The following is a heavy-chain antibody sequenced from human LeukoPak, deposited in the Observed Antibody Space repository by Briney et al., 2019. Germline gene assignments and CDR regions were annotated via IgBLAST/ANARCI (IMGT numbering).Heavy chain of an antibody. V-gene: IGHV3-23*01. J-gene: IGHJ4*02. CDR1: GFTVSSYA. CDR3: AKDDDGHHHGVDH. CDR2: ISYSAGDT. D-gene: IGHD4-17*01. Sequence: GGSLRLSCAASGFTVSSYAMTWVRQAPGKGLEWVSAISYSAGDTYYADSVKGRFTISRDNSMNTLYLQMSSLRADDTALYYCAKDDDGHHHGVDHWGQGTLVTVSS.